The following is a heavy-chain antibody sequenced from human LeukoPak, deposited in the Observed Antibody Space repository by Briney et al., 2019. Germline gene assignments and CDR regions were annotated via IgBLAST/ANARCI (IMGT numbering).Heavy chain of an antibody. V-gene: IGHV4-61*02. CDR1: GGSISSGSYY. CDR2: IYTGGST. Sequence: SETLSLTCTVSGGSISSGSYYWTWIRQPAGKGLEWIGRIYTGGSTNYNPSLKSRVTISLDTSKNQFSLKLSSVTAADTAVYYRARDGYYDFWSGYYRKYNWFDPWGQGTLVTVFS. D-gene: IGHD3-3*01. CDR3: ARDGYYDFWSGYYRKYNWFDP. J-gene: IGHJ5*02.